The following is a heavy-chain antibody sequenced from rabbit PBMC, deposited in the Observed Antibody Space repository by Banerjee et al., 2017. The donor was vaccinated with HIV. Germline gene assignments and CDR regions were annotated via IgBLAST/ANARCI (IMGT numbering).Heavy chain of an antibody. Sequence: QEQLKESGGGLVQPGGTLKLSCKASGFDFSSYYMTWVRQAPGKGLEWIACINTSSGNTVYATWAKGRFTISKTSWTTVTLQMTSLTAADTASYFCARDLAGVIGWNFNLWGQGTLVTVS. CDR1: GFDFSSYYM. CDR2: INTSSGNT. D-gene: IGHD4-1*01. CDR3: ARDLAGVIGWNFNL. J-gene: IGHJ4*01. V-gene: IGHV1S45*01.